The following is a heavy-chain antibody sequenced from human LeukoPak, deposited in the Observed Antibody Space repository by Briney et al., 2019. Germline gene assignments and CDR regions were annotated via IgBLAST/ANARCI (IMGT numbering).Heavy chain of an antibody. J-gene: IGHJ2*01. CDR2: IYYSGST. CDR1: GGSISSYY. CDR3: ARYRNIVGATFRFFDL. Sequence: SENLSLTCIVSGGSISSYYWSWIRQPPGKGLEWIGYIYYSGSTNYNPSLKSRVTISVDTSKNQFSLKLSSVTAADTAVYYCARYRNIVGATFRFFDLWGRGTLVTVSS. D-gene: IGHD1-26*01. V-gene: IGHV4-59*01.